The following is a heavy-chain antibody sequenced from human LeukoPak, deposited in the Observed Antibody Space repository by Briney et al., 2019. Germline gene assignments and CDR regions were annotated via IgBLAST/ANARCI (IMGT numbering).Heavy chain of an antibody. D-gene: IGHD5-18*01. J-gene: IGHJ4*02. CDR2: IWYDGSNK. CDR1: GFTFSSYG. CDR3: ARETVDTAMVLDY. V-gene: IGHV3-33*01. Sequence: GGSLRLSCAASGFTFSSYGMHWVRQAPGKGLEWVAVIWYDGSNKYYADSVKGRFTISRDNSKNTLYLQMNSLRAEDTAAYYCARETVDTAMVLDYWGQGTLVTVSS.